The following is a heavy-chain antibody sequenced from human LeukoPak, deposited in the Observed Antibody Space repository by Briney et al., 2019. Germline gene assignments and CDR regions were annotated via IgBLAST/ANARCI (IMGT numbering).Heavy chain of an antibody. CDR3: ATPGPGDSSGYAFDI. Sequence: SQTLSLTCTVTGGSISSGGYSWNWFRQHPGKGLEWIGYIYHSGNTFYNPSLKSRVSIAVDTSRNQFSLKLTSVTAADTAVYYCATPGPGDSSGYAFDIWGQGTMVTVSS. D-gene: IGHD3-22*01. CDR1: GGSISSGGYS. V-gene: IGHV4-31*03. CDR2: IYHSGNT. J-gene: IGHJ3*02.